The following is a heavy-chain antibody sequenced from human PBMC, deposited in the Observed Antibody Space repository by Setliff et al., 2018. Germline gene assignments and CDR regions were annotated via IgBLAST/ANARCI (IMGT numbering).Heavy chain of an antibody. J-gene: IGHJ4*02. Sequence: GGSLRLSCVASGYTFISYAIHWVRQAPGKGLEWVALISWDGTKTSYADSVRGRFTISRDGSKSTLYLDMSSLRSEDTAVYYCAKVLDTTGYYYFDFWGQGTLVTVS. CDR1: GYTFISYA. D-gene: IGHD3-22*01. CDR2: ISWDGTKT. CDR3: AKVLDTTGYYYFDF. V-gene: IGHV3-30*18.